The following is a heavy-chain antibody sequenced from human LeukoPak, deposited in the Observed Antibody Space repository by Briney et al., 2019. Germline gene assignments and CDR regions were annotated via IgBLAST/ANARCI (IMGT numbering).Heavy chain of an antibody. V-gene: IGHV1-2*02. CDR3: ARGHFYDSSGYHDAFDI. CDR2: INPNSGGT. D-gene: IGHD3-22*01. J-gene: IGHJ3*02. Sequence: ASVKVSCKASGYTFTGYYMHWVRQAPGQGLEWMGWINPNSGGTNYVQKFQGRVTMTRDTSISTAYMELSSLRSEDTALYYCARGHFYDSSGYHDAFDIWGQGTMVTVSS. CDR1: GYTFTGYY.